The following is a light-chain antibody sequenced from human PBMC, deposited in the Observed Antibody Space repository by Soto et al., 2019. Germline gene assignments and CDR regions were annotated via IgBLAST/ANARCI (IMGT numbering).Light chain of an antibody. Sequence: EIVLTQSPGTLSLSPGERATLSCRASQSVSSSYLAWYQQKPGQAPRLLIYGASSRATGIPDRFSGSGSGTDFTLTISRLEPEDFAVYYCQQYGSSPKLTFGGGPKVEIK. V-gene: IGKV3-20*01. J-gene: IGKJ4*01. CDR3: QQYGSSPKLT. CDR2: GAS. CDR1: QSVSSSY.